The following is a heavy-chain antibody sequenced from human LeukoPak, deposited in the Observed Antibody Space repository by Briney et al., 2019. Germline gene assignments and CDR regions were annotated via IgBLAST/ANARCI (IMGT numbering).Heavy chain of an antibody. J-gene: IGHJ4*02. CDR2: INHSRST. CDR1: GGSFSGYY. V-gene: IGHV4-34*01. Sequence: SETLSLTCAVSGGSFSGYYWGWIRQPPGKGLEWIWEINHSRSTNYNTSLKSRVTISVDKSKNQLYLKLNSVTAADTAVYYCARGKSEYDFWSGYYGFFYFDYWGQGTLVTVSS. CDR3: ARGKSEYDFWSGYYGFFYFDY. D-gene: IGHD3-3*01.